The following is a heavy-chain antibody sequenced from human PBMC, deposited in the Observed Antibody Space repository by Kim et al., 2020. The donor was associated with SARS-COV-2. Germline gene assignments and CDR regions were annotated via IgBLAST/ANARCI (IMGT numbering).Heavy chain of an antibody. V-gene: IGHV1-18*04. CDR2: ITTYNGHT. CDR1: GYTFTDYG. CDR3: VRVTLAATSGDY. Sequence: ASVKVSCRTSGYTFTDYGITWVRQAPGQRLEWLGWITTYNGHTVYEPYLQDRVTMTTDTSTSTAYMELRSLTSDDTAVYYCVRVTLAATSGDYWGQGTQV. D-gene: IGHD3-10*01. J-gene: IGHJ4*02.